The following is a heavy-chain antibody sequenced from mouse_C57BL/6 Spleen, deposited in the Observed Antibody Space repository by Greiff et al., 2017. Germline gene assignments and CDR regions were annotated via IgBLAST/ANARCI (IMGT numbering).Heavy chain of an antibody. CDR1: GYTFTSYR. V-gene: IGHV1-55*01. D-gene: IGHD1-1*01. CDR3: ARRLLRYFDY. CDR2: IYPGSGST. Sequence: VQLQQSGAELVKPGASVKMSCKASGYTFTSYRITWVKQRPGQGLEWIGDIYPGSGSTNYNEKFKSKATLTVDTSSSTAYMQLSSLTSEDSAVYYCARRLLRYFDYWGQGTTLTVSS. J-gene: IGHJ2*01.